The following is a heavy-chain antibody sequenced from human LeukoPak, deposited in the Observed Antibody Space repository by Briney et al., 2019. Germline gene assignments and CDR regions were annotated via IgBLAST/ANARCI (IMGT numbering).Heavy chain of an antibody. J-gene: IGHJ3*02. D-gene: IGHD3-10*01. CDR1: GFAFSDYS. V-gene: IGHV3-21*01. Sequence: GGSLRLSCGASGFAFSDYSMSWVRQAPGKGLEWVSSISSSSSHIYYADSVKGRFTISRDNAKNSLYLQMNSLRADDTAVYYCARPYSSESPDGSDIWGQGTMVTVSS. CDR3: ARPYSSESPDGSDI. CDR2: ISSSSSHI.